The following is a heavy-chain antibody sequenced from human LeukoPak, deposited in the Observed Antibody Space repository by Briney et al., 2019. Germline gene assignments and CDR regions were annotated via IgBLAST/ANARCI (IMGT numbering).Heavy chain of an antibody. Sequence: GSLRLSCAASGFTFSSYAMSWIRQPPGKGLEWIGEINHSGSTNYNPSLKSRVTISIDTSKNQFSLKLSSVTAADTAVYYCARTPYDYVWGSYRLYFDYWGQGTLVTVSS. V-gene: IGHV4-34*01. J-gene: IGHJ4*02. CDR1: GFTFSSYA. D-gene: IGHD3-16*02. CDR3: ARTPYDYVWGSYRLYFDY. CDR2: INHSGST.